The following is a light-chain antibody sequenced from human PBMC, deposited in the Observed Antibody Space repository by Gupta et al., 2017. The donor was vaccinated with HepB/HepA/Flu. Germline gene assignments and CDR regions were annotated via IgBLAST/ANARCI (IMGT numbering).Light chain of an antibody. CDR2: RAS. Sequence: IVLPQSPGTLSLSPGERATLSCRARQSVRTAYLAWYQQKPGQAPRLLIHRASSRATGVPTRFSGSGSGTDFTLTINRLEPEDVAVYYCQQDEGSSFTFGQGTKVDIK. J-gene: IGKJ3*01. CDR3: QQDEGSSFT. CDR1: QSVRTAY. V-gene: IGKV3-20*01.